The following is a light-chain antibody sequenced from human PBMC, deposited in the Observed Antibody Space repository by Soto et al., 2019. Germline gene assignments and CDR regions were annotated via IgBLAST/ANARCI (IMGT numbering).Light chain of an antibody. CDR1: SSNIGSNY. Sequence: QPVLTQPPSASGTPGQRVTISCSGSSSNIGSNYVYWYQQLPGSAPKLLIYRNDQRPSGVPDRFSGSKSGTSASLALSGLPSEDGAEYYSSAWDCSLGSVVVGGRTKVTFL. V-gene: IGLV1-47*01. CDR2: RND. CDR3: SAWDCSLGSVV. J-gene: IGLJ2*01.